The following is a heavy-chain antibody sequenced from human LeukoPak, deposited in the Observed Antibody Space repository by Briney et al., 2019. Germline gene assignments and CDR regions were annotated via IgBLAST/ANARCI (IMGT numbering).Heavy chain of an antibody. CDR3: ARDVGWSGYKN. D-gene: IGHD3-3*01. V-gene: IGHV4-59*01. J-gene: IGHJ4*02. Sequence: SETLSLTCSVSDGSINSYYWNWIRRPPGKGLEWIGYIYYNGNTNYSPSLKSRVTMSVDTSKNLFSLKVSSVTAADTAVYYCARDVGWSGYKNWGQGTLVTVSS. CDR2: IYYNGNT. CDR1: DGSINSYY.